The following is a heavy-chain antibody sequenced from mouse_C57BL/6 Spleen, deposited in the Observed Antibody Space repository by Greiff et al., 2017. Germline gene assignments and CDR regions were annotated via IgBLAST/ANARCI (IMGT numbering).Heavy chain of an antibody. D-gene: IGHD2-3*01. CDR1: GFSFNTYA. CDR3: VRHERDGYLYDYAMDY. CDR2: IRSKSNNYAT. Sequence: EVQLVESGGGLVQPKGSLKLSCAASGFSFNTYAMTWVRQAPGKGLEWVARIRSKSNNYATYDADSVKDRFTISRDDSESMLYLQMNNLKTEDTAMDYCVRHERDGYLYDYAMDYWGQGTSVTFAS. J-gene: IGHJ4*01. V-gene: IGHV10-1*01.